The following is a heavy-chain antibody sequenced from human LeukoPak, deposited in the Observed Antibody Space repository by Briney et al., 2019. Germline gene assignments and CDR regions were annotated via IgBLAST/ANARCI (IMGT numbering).Heavy chain of an antibody. CDR1: GYSFTSYW. CDR2: IYPGVSDT. D-gene: IGHD6-13*01. J-gene: IGHJ5*02. Sequence: GESLKISCKGSGYSFTSYWIGWVRQMPGKGLEWMGIIYPGVSDTRYSPSFQGQVTISADKSISTAYLQWSSLKASDTAMYYCARLEPTYSSSWYTPHNWFDPWGQGTLVTVPS. CDR3: ARLEPTYSSSWYTPHNWFDP. V-gene: IGHV5-51*01.